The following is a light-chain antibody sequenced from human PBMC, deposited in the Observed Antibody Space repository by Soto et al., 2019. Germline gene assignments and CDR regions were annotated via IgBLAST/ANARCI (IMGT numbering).Light chain of an antibody. CDR3: QQFSSYPLT. CDR2: DAS. J-gene: IGKJ4*01. CDR1: QTVRNNY. Sequence: EIVLTQYPGILSLSPGERATLSCRASQTVRNNYLAWYQQKPGQAPRLLIYDASSRATGIPDRFSGGGSGTDFTLTISRLEPEDFAVYYCQQFSSYPLTFGGGTKVDIK. V-gene: IGKV3-20*01.